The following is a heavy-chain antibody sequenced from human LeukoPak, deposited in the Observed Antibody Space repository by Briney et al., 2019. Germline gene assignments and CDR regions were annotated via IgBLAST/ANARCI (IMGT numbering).Heavy chain of an antibody. V-gene: IGHV4-59*02. CDR3: ARGYCRDDICQVFPY. CDR2: MSYSGRT. D-gene: IGHD2-21*02. J-gene: IGHJ4*02. Sequence: PSETLSLACTVSGGSVSSYYWSWIRQTPEKGLEWIGYMSYSGRTDYGPSLKSRVTMSVDTSKNQFSLKMSYVTAADTGVYYCARGYCRDDICQVFPYWGQGTLVTVSS. CDR1: GGSVSSYY.